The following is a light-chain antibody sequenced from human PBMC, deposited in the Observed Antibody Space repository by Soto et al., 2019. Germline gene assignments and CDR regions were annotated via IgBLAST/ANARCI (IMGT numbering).Light chain of an antibody. Sequence: QSALTQPASVSGSPGQSITISCTGTSSDVGNYNYVSWYQHHPGKVPKLMIYDVSNRPSGVSNHFSGSKSGNTASLTISGLQAEDEADYYCSSYTSSSSLVFGTGTKLTVL. CDR1: SSDVGNYNY. CDR3: SSYTSSSSLV. V-gene: IGLV2-14*03. J-gene: IGLJ1*01. CDR2: DVS.